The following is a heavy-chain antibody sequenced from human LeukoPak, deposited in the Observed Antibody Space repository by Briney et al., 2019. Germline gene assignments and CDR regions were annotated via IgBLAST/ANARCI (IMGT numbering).Heavy chain of an antibody. Sequence: SQTLSLTCAISGDSVSSNSAAWNWIRQSPSRGLEWLGRTYYRSKWYNDYAVSVKSRITINPDTSKNQCSLQLNSVTPEDTAVYYCVRAVAGTLSAKFDYWGQGTLVTVSS. CDR2: TYYRSKWYN. V-gene: IGHV6-1*01. CDR3: VRAVAGTLSAKFDY. J-gene: IGHJ4*02. D-gene: IGHD6-19*01. CDR1: GDSVSSNSAA.